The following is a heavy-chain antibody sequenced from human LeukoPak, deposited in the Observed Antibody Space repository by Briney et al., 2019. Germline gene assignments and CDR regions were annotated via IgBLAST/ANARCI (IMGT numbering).Heavy chain of an antibody. V-gene: IGHV3-23*01. D-gene: IGHD6-13*01. CDR1: GFTFSSYA. Sequence: PGGSLRLSCAASGFTFSSYAMSWVRQAPGKGLEWVSAISGSGGSTYYADSVKGRFTISRDNSKNTLYLQVSSLRAEDTAVYYCAKDTHSSSWFHVKYNWFDPWGQGTLVTVSS. CDR2: ISGSGGST. CDR3: AKDTHSSSWFHVKYNWFDP. J-gene: IGHJ5*02.